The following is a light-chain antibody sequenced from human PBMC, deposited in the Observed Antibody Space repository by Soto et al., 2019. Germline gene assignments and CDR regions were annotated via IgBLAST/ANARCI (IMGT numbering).Light chain of an antibody. CDR3: SSYTSSSPVV. Sequence: QSVLTQPASVSGSPGQSITISCTGTSSDVGGYNYVSWYQQHPGKAPKLMIYDVSNRPSGVSNRFSGSKSGSTASLTISGVQAEDEADYYCSSYTSSSPVVFGGGTQLTVL. J-gene: IGLJ2*01. V-gene: IGLV2-14*01. CDR2: DVS. CDR1: SSDVGGYNY.